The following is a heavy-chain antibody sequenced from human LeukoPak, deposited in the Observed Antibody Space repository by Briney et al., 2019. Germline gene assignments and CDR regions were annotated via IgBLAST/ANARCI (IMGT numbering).Heavy chain of an antibody. CDR1: GFTFSSYG. Sequence: PGGSLRLSCAASGFTFSSYGMHWVRQAPGKGLEWVAVIWYDGSNKYYADSVKGRFTISRDNSKNTLYLQMNSLRAEDTAVYYCAKGGPQVDIVATIHAFDIWGQGTMVTVSS. D-gene: IGHD5-12*01. CDR2: IWYDGSNK. J-gene: IGHJ3*02. CDR3: AKGGPQVDIVATIHAFDI. V-gene: IGHV3-33*06.